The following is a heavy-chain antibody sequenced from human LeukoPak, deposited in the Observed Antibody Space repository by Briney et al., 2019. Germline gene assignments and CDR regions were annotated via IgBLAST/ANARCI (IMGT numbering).Heavy chain of an antibody. CDR3: ARGEYYYDSSDYYWD. V-gene: IGHV3-48*01. Sequence: GGSLRLSCAASGFTFSSYSMNWVRQAPGKGLEWVSYISSSSSTIYYADSVKGRFTISRDNAKNSLYLQMNNLRAEDTAVYYCARGEYYYDSSDYYWDWGQGTLVTVS. D-gene: IGHD3-22*01. CDR1: GFTFSSYS. CDR2: ISSSSSTI. J-gene: IGHJ4*02.